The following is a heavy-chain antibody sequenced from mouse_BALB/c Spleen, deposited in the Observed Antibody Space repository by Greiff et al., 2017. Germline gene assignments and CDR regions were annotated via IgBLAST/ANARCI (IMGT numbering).Heavy chain of an antibody. CDR2: ILPGSGST. Sequence: VQLQQSGADLMKPGASVKLSCTATGFTFSSYWIEWVRQRPGHGLEWIGEILPGSGSTYYNEKFKGKATFTADTSSNTAYMQLSSLTSEDSAVYYYDRSNYFDDWGQGTTLTVSA. CDR1: GFTFSSYW. CDR3: DRSNYFDD. V-gene: IGHV1-9*01. J-gene: IGHJ2*01.